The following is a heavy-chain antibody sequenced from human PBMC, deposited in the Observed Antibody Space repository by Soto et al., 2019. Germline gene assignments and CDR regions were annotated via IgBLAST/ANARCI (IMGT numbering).Heavy chain of an antibody. J-gene: IGHJ5*02. CDR3: ATYYDFWTAFDP. D-gene: IGHD3-3*01. Sequence: SETLSLTCAVSGGSFSRGGYSWSWIRQPPGKGLEWIGYIYHSGSTYYNPSLKSRVTISVDRSKNQFSLKLNSVTAADTAVYYCATYYDFWTAFDPWGKGTLVTVSS. CDR1: GGSFSRGGYS. V-gene: IGHV4-30-2*01. CDR2: IYHSGST.